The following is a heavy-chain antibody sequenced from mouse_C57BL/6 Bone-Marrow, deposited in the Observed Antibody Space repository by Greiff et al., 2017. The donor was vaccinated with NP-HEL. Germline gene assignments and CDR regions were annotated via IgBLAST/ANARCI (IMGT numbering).Heavy chain of an antibody. Sequence: EVQLQQSGPVLVKPGASVKMSCKASGYTFTDYYMNWVKQSHGKSLEWIGVINPYNGGTSYNQKFKGKATLTVDKSSSTAYMALNSLTSEDSAVYYCARDDYDDAMDYWGQGTSVTVSS. CDR2: INPYNGGT. CDR1: GYTFTDYY. D-gene: IGHD2-4*01. J-gene: IGHJ4*01. V-gene: IGHV1-19*01. CDR3: ARDDYDDAMDY.